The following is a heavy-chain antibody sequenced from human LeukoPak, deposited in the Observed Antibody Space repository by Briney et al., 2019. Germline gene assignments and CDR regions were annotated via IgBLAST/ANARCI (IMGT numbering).Heavy chain of an antibody. V-gene: IGHV3-23*01. CDR1: GFTFSNYA. J-gene: IGHJ4*02. CDR2: ISGSGGST. Sequence: GGSLRLSCAASGFTFSNYAMSWVRQAPGKGLDWVSAISGSGGSTYYADSVKGRFTISRDNSKNTLYLEMNSLRAEDTAVYYCAKDFTANYDFWSGYPHWGQGTLVTVSS. D-gene: IGHD3-3*01. CDR3: AKDFTANYDFWSGYPH.